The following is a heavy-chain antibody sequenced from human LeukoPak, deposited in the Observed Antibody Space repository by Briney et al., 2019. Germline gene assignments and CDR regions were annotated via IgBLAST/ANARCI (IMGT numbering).Heavy chain of an antibody. D-gene: IGHD3-10*01. Sequence: ASVKVSCKASGYTFSGFYIHWVRQAPGQGLEWMGWINPNSGGTNYAQKFQGRVTMTRDTSISTAYMELSRLRSDDTAVYYCAREPRITMVRGAKRNNWFDPWGQGTLVTVSS. CDR2: INPNSGGT. J-gene: IGHJ5*02. V-gene: IGHV1-2*02. CDR3: AREPRITMVRGAKRNNWFDP. CDR1: GYTFSGFY.